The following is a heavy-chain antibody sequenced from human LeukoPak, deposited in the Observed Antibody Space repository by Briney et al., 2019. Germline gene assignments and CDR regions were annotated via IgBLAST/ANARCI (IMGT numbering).Heavy chain of an antibody. V-gene: IGHV3-30*02. J-gene: IGHJ5*02. CDR3: AKDYLHYYGSGSYSGGSWFDP. CDR2: IRYDGSNK. Sequence: GGSLRLSCAASGFTFSSYGMHWVRQAPGKGLEWVAFIRYDGSNKYYADSVKGRFTISRDNSKNTLYLQMNSLRAEDTAVYYCAKDYLHYYGSGSYSGGSWFDPWGQGTLVTVSS. CDR1: GFTFSSYG. D-gene: IGHD3-10*01.